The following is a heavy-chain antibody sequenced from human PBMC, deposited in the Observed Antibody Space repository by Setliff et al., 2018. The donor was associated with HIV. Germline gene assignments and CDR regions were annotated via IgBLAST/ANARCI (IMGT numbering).Heavy chain of an antibody. CDR3: ARHRDPPGTRWIFYYYYMDL. V-gene: IGHV4-34*01. Sequence: SETLSLTCAVYGGSFSGYYWSWLRQPPGKGLEWIGEMNSSGSINDNPSLKSRLTISVDTSKSHVSLRLSSVTAADTGVYYCARHRDPPGTRWIFYYYYMDLWGEGTTVTVSS. D-gene: IGHD5-12*01. CDR1: GGSFSGYY. CDR2: MNSSGSI. J-gene: IGHJ6*03.